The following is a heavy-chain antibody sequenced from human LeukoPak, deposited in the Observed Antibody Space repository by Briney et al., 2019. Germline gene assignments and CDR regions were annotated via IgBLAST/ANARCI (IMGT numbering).Heavy chain of an antibody. Sequence: KPSETLSLTCTVSGGSISSYYWSWIRQPPGKGREWIGYIHYTGSTNYNPSLKSRVTISIDTSKNEFSLKLSSVTAADTAVYYCARGTCSNGVCYRYGEGFHYWGQGTLVTVSS. CDR1: GGSISSYY. V-gene: IGHV4-59*01. CDR2: IHYTGST. D-gene: IGHD2-8*01. J-gene: IGHJ4*02. CDR3: ARGTCSNGVCYRYGEGFHY.